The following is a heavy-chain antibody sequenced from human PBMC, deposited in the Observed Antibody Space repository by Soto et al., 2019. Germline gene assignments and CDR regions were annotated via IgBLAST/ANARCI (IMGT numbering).Heavy chain of an antibody. V-gene: IGHV4-39*07. CDR1: GGSITSSEYY. Sequence: PSETLSLTCTVSGGSITSSEYYWAWIRQPPGKGLQFVGTIYYSGSSYSNPSLKSRLTISVDTSKNQFSLTLSSVTAADTAVYYCARVVVPAARRGWCLDDWGQGTLVTV. D-gene: IGHD2-2*01. J-gene: IGHJ4*02. CDR2: IYYSGSS. CDR3: ARVVVPAARRGWCLDD.